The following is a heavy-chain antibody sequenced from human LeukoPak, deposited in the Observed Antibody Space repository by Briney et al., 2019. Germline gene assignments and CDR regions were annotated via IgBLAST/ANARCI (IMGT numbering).Heavy chain of an antibody. J-gene: IGHJ4*02. V-gene: IGHV4-34*01. CDR2: INHSGST. Sequence: SETLSLTCAVYGGSFSGYYWSWIRQPPGKGLEWIGEINHSGSTNYNPSLKSRVTISVDTSKNQFSLKLSSVTAADTAVYYCARGQVKYQLLTYFDYWSQGTLVTVSS. CDR3: ARGQVKYQLLTYFDY. D-gene: IGHD2-2*01. CDR1: GGSFSGYY.